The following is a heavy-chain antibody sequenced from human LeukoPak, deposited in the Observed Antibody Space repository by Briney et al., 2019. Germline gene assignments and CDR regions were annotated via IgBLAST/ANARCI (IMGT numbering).Heavy chain of an antibody. CDR1: GFAFSSYG. Sequence: SGTSLRLSCAVSGFAFSSYGMHWVRQAPGKGLEWVAVIWYDGSIKYYADSVKGRFTISRDNPKNTLYLQMNSLRAEDTAVYYCARVGSGSYFLDGFDIWGQGTMVTVSS. D-gene: IGHD1-26*01. V-gene: IGHV3-33*08. CDR2: IWYDGSIK. CDR3: ARVGSGSYFLDGFDI. J-gene: IGHJ3*02.